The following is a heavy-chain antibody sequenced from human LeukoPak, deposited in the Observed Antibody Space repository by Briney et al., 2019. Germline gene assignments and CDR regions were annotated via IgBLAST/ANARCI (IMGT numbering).Heavy chain of an antibody. CDR3: ARRYCSSTSCLYIWFDP. Sequence: SETLSLTCTVSGGSISNYYCSWIRQPPGKGLEWIGYIHYSGSTNSNPSLRSRDTISVVTSKNQFSLKLSSVTAADTDVYYCARRYCSSTSCLYIWFDPWGQGTLVTVSS. V-gene: IGHV4-59*08. CDR2: IHYSGST. J-gene: IGHJ5*02. D-gene: IGHD2-2*01. CDR1: GGSISNYY.